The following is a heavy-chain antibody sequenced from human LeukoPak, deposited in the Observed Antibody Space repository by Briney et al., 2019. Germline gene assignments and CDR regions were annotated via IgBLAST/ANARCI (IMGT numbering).Heavy chain of an antibody. D-gene: IGHD5-12*01. CDR3: TRDSGLTGYDLLDY. J-gene: IGHJ4*02. V-gene: IGHV3-7*01. CDR1: GFPFSTYW. Sequence: GGSLRLSCAASGFPFSTYWITWVRQAPGKGLEWVANIKNDGSEKNYVDSVKGRFTISRDNAENSLFLQMNSLRVEDTAIYYCTRDSGLTGYDLLDYWGRGTLVTVSS. CDR2: IKNDGSEK.